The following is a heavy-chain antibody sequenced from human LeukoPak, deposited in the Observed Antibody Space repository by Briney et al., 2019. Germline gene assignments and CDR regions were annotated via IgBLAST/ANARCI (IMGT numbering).Heavy chain of an antibody. V-gene: IGHV3-48*04. CDR1: GFTFSSYA. CDR2: ISSSGSTI. D-gene: IGHD2-2*01. J-gene: IGHJ4*02. CDR3: ARGLPATLLDY. Sequence: GGSLRLSCAASGFTFSSYAMSWVRQAPGKGLEWVSYISSSGSTIYYADSVKGRFTLSRDNAKNSLYLQMNSLRAEDTAIYYCARGLPATLLDYWGQGTLVTVSS.